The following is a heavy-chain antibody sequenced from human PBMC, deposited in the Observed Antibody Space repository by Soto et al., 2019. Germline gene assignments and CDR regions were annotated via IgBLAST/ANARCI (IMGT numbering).Heavy chain of an antibody. CDR3: ARVEFSDSPLVVRWFEP. CDR1: GGSFSGYY. V-gene: IGHV4-34*01. D-gene: IGHD2-8*02. J-gene: IGHJ5*02. Sequence: QVQLQQWGAGLLKPSETLSLTCAVYGGSFSGYYWSWIRQPPGKGLEWFGEINHSGSTNYNPSLKSRVNISVGTSKNQFSLKLCSVTAADTAVYYWARVEFSDSPLVVRWFEPWGQGTLVTVSS. CDR2: INHSGST.